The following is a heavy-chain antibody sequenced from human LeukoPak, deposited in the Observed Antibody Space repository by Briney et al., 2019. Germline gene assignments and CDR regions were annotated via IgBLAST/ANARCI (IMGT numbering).Heavy chain of an antibody. V-gene: IGHV4-39*01. CDR1: GGSISSSSYY. D-gene: IGHD3-22*01. J-gene: IGHJ4*02. CDR2: IYYSGST. Sequence: PSETLSLTCTVSGGSISSSSYYWGWIRQPPGKGLEWIGSIYYSGSTYYNPSLKSRVTISVDTSKNQFSLKLSSVTAADTAGYYCARQEDDAYYDSSGYNNWGQGTLVTVSS. CDR3: ARQEDDAYYDSSGYNN.